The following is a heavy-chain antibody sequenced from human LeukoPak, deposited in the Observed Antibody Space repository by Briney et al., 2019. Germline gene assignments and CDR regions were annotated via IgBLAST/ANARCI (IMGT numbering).Heavy chain of an antibody. J-gene: IGHJ3*01. CDR3: AKDDGTYRNFNF. V-gene: IGHV3-33*03. CDR1: GFGFSGYG. Sequence: GESLRLSCVGSGFGFSGYGMHWVRQAPGKGLEWVAVIWFDGNKKFYGDSVKGRSTISRDNSQNTLYLQMSRLGPEDTAVYYCAKDDGTYRNFNFWGHGTMVTVSS. D-gene: IGHD1-26*01. CDR2: IWFDGNKK.